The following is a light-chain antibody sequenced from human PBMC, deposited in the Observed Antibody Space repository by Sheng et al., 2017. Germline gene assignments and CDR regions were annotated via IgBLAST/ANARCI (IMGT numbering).Light chain of an antibody. Sequence: DIQMTQSPSSLSGSVGRESHHHLPGRSEHWHLFKLVSTKTREAPKLLIYRASNLQSGVPSXFSGSGSGTDFTLTITSLQPEDFSTYYCQQSYSLPRTFGPGTKVDIK. V-gene: IGKV1-39*01. J-gene: IGKJ3*01. CDR1: EHWHL. CDR2: RAS. CDR3: QQSYSLPRT.